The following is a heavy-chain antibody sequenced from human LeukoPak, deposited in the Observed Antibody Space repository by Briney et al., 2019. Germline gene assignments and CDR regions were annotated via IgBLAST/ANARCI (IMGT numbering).Heavy chain of an antibody. D-gene: IGHD2-2*01. CDR1: GVSITSRNYY. V-gene: IGHV4-39*07. J-gene: IGHJ4*02. CDR3: ARDLMLIGYCSSTSCSNFDY. CDR2: IYYNGDT. Sequence: SETLSLTCSVSGVSITSRNYYWLWLRQPPGKGLEWIGSIYYNGDTYYNLSLKSRVTISVDTSKYQCSLRLSSVTAADTAVYYCARDLMLIGYCSSTSCSNFDYWGQGTLVTVSS.